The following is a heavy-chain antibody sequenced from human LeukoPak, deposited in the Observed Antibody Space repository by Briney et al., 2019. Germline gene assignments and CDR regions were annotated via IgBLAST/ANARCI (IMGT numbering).Heavy chain of an antibody. CDR3: ASQIPTTVGYFDY. J-gene: IGHJ4*02. CDR1: GGSISSHY. CDR2: IYYSGST. V-gene: IGHV4-59*11. D-gene: IGHD4-23*01. Sequence: SETLSLTCTVPGGSISSHYWSWIRQPPGKGLEWIGYIYYSGSTNYNPSLKSRVTISVDTSKNQFSLKLSSATAADTAVYYCASQIPTTVGYFDYWGQGTLVTVSS.